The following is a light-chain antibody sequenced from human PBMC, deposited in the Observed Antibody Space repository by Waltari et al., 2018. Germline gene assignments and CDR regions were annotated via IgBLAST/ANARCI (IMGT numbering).Light chain of an antibody. Sequence: QSALTQPASVSGSPGQSITISCTGTSRDVGAYTYISWYQQHPGKVPKVRIFDVSNRPSGGSNRFSGSKSGNTASLTISGLQAEDEADYYCASYTSRNTLVFGSGTKVTIL. CDR3: ASYTSRNTLV. CDR1: SRDVGAYTY. CDR2: DVS. J-gene: IGLJ1*01. V-gene: IGLV2-14*03.